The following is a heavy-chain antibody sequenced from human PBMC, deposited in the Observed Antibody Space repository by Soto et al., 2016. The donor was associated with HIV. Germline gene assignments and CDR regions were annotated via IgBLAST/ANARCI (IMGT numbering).Heavy chain of an antibody. CDR3: ARARYCSGGSCFFDS. CDR1: GFSFGSYT. J-gene: IGHJ4*02. Sequence: EVQLVESGGGLVQPGGSLRLSCAASGFSFGSYTMTWVRQTPGKGPEWVSNIGGFGGNIYYADSVKGRFTISRDNSKNSLYLQMNSLKVDDTAVYYCARARYCSGGSCFFDSWGQGTLVTVSS. D-gene: IGHD2-15*01. CDR2: IGGFGGNI. V-gene: IGHV3-23*04.